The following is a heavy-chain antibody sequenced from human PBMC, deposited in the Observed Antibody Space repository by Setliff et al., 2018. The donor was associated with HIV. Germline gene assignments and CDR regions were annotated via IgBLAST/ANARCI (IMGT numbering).Heavy chain of an antibody. V-gene: IGHV4-34*01. CDR3: ASRSSYVPLYYYYMDV. CDR2: INHSGST. J-gene: IGHJ6*03. Sequence: SETLSLTCAVYGGSFSGYYWSWIRQPPGKGLEWFGEINHSGSTNYNPSLKSRVTISVDTSKNQFSLKLSTVTAADTAVYYCASRSSYVPLYYYYMDVWGKGTTVTVSS. CDR1: GGSFSGYY. D-gene: IGHD3-16*01.